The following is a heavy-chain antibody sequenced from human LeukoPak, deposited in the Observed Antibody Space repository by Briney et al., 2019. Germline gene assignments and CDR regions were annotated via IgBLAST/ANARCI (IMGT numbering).Heavy chain of an antibody. CDR1: GFTFSDYA. CDR2: ISGGSSGST. CDR3: AKQVEWELLDY. J-gene: IGHJ4*02. D-gene: IGHD1-26*01. Sequence: GGSLRLSCAASGFTFSDYAMSWVRQAPGKGLEWLSVISGGSSGSTYYADSVTGRFTVSRDNSKNTLYLQMNSLRAEDTAVYYCAKQVEWELLDYWGQGTLVTVSS. V-gene: IGHV3-23*01.